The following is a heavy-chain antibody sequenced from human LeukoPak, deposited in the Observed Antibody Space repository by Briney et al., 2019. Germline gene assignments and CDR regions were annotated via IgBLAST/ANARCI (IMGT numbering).Heavy chain of an antibody. V-gene: IGHV5-51*01. CDR1: GYSFISYW. D-gene: IGHD7-27*01. Sequence: GESLKISCQGSGYSFISYWIGWVRQMPGKGLEWMGIIYPGDSDIRYSPSFQGQVTISADKPITTAYLQWSSLKASDTAMYYCARHRLGPVYYFDYWGQGTLVTVSS. CDR3: ARHRLGPVYYFDY. CDR2: IYPGDSDI. J-gene: IGHJ4*02.